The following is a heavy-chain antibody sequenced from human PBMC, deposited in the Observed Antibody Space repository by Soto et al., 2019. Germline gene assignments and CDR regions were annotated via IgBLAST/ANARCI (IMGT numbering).Heavy chain of an antibody. V-gene: IGHV1-69*01. CDR1: GGTFSSYA. D-gene: IGHD6-6*01. Sequence: QVQLVQSGAEVKKPGSSVKVSCKASGGTFSSYAISWVRQAPGQGLEWVGGIIPIFGTANYAQKFQGRVTITADESTSTAYMELSSLRSEDTAVYYCAGLGWWIAARQGDYNWFDPWGQGTLVTVSS. CDR2: IIPIFGTA. CDR3: AGLGWWIAARQGDYNWFDP. J-gene: IGHJ5*02.